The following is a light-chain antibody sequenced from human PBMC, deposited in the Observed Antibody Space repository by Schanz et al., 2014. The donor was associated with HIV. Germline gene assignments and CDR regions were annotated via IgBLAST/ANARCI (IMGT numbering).Light chain of an antibody. V-gene: IGLV2-14*03. CDR1: SSDIGGYNF. CDR3: SSYTTTNTWL. Sequence: QSVLTQPASVSGSPGQSITISCTGTSSDIGGYNFASWPRQHPGKAPKLMIYDFSDRPSGISSRFSGSKSGNTASLTISALQAEDEADYYCSSYTTTNTWLFGGGTKVTVL. CDR2: DFS. J-gene: IGLJ3*02.